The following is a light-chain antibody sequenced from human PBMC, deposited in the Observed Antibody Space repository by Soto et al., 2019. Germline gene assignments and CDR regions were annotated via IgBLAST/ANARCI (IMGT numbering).Light chain of an antibody. CDR2: GAS. V-gene: IGKV3-20*01. Sequence: EIVLTQSPGTLSLSPGERATLSCRASQSVSSSYLAWYLQKPGQAPRLLIYGASSRATGIPDRFSGSGSGKVFTLPFSSFHSEDFAVYYCKQYNNGPLTLGGGTKGNIK. CDR3: KQYNNGPLT. CDR1: QSVSSSY. J-gene: IGKJ4*01.